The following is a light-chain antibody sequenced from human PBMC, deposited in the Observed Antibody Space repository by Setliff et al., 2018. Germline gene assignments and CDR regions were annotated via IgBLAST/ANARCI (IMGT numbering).Light chain of an antibody. CDR3: SSYAGSGTL. CDR1: SSDVGGYNY. CDR2: EVS. Sequence: QSALTQPPSASGSPGQSVTISCTGTSSDVGGYNYVSWYQQHPGKAPKLMIYEVSKRPSGVPDRFSGSKSGNTASLTVSGLQAEDEADYYCSSYAGSGTLFGGGTQLTVL. V-gene: IGLV2-8*01. J-gene: IGLJ2*01.